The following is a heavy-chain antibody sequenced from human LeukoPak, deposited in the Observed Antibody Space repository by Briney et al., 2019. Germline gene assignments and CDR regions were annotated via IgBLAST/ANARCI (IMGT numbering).Heavy chain of an antibody. Sequence: SETLSLTCTVSGGPVSSYYWSWIRQPPGKGREWSGYIYYSGSTNYNPSLKSRGTISVDTSKNQFSLKLSSVTAADTAVYYCARDMREDGDNWFDPWGQGTLVTVSS. CDR3: ARDMREDGDNWFDP. CDR1: GGPVSSYY. J-gene: IGHJ5*02. V-gene: IGHV4-59*02. CDR2: IYYSGST. D-gene: IGHD3-10*01.